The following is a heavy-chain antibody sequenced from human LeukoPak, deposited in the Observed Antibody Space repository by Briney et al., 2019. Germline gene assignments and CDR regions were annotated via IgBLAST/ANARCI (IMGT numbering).Heavy chain of an antibody. CDR3: ARVYGSGSYYTPVFDY. V-gene: IGHV4-59*08. Sequence: SETLSLTCTVSGGSISSYYWSWIRQPPGKGLEWIGYIYYSGSTNYNPSLKSRVTISVDTSKNQFSLKLSSVTAADTAVYHCARVYGSGSYYTPVFDYWGQGTLVTVSS. CDR1: GGSISSYY. D-gene: IGHD3-10*01. CDR2: IYYSGST. J-gene: IGHJ4*02.